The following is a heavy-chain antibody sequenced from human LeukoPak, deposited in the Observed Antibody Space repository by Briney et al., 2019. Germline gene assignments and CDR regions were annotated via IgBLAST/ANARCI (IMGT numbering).Heavy chain of an antibody. J-gene: IGHJ5*01. V-gene: IGHV4-34*04. CDR2: INLGGST. D-gene: IGHD6-19*01. CDR3: GRGGWHSSVWYIDS. Sequence: SETLSLTCAVYGGSFSGYYWSWIRQPPGKGLEWIGEINLGGSTNLNPSLKSRATMSVDTSKNQFSLKLTSVTAADTAVYYCGRGGWHSSVWYIDSWGQGTLVTVSS. CDR1: GGSFSGYY.